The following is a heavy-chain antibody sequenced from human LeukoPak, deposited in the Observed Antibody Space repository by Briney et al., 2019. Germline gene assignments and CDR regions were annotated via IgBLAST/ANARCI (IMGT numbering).Heavy chain of an antibody. CDR1: GFTFSSYA. D-gene: IGHD2-15*01. CDR3: AKDLLDLVLVVTAQGDPFDI. J-gene: IGHJ3*02. V-gene: IGHV3-23*01. CDR2: MSGNGVST. Sequence: GGPLRLSCAASGFTFSSYAMSWVRQAPGKGLEWVSAMSGNGVSTYYGDSVKGRFTLSRDNSKNTLYLHMNSLRAEDTAVYYCAKDLLDLVLVVTAQGDPFDIWGQGTMVTVSS.